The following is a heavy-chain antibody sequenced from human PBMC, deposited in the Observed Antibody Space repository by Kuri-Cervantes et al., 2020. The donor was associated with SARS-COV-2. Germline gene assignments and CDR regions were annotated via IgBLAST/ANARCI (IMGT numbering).Heavy chain of an antibody. CDR1: GFTFSSYW. CDR3: AKGYYYDSGDYYTPYPNMDV. CDR2: IKQDGSEK. J-gene: IGHJ6*03. D-gene: IGHD3-22*01. Sequence: GGSLRLSCAASGFTFSSYWMSWVRQAPGKGLEWVANIKQDGSEKYYVDSVKGRFTISRDNAKNSLYLQMNSLRAEDTAAYYCAKGYYYDSGDYYTPYPNMDVWGKGTTVTVSS. V-gene: IGHV3-7*03.